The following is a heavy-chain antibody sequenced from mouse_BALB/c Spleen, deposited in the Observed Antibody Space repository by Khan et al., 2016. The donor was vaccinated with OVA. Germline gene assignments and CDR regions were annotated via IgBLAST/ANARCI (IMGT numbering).Heavy chain of an antibody. CDR3: TRLAYYYNSEGFAY. CDR1: GFTFSTYG. Sequence: EVQLQESGGDLVKPGGSLKLSCAASGFTFSTYGMSWVRQTPDKRLEWVATISSGGSYTYYVDSVKGRFTISRDNAKNTLYLQMSSTKSEDTAMYYCTRLAYYYNSEGFAYWGQGTLVTVSA. V-gene: IGHV5-6*01. J-gene: IGHJ3*01. CDR2: ISSGGSYT. D-gene: IGHD1-1*02.